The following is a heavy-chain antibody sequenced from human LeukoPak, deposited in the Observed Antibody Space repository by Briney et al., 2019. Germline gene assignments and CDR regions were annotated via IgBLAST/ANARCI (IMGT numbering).Heavy chain of an antibody. CDR3: ARGSADGYNYVYGY. V-gene: IGHV1-18*01. J-gene: IGHJ4*02. CDR2: ISVYNGNT. D-gene: IGHD5-24*01. Sequence: ASVKVSCKASGYTFTSYGISWVRQAPGQGLEWMGWISVYNGNTNYAQKLQGRVTMTTDTSTSTAYMELRSLRSDDTAVYYCARGSADGYNYVYGYWGQGTLVTVSS. CDR1: GYTFTSYG.